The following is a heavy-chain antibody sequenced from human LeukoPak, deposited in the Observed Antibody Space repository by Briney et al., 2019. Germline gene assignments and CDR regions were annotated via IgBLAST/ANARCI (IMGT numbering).Heavy chain of an antibody. CDR1: GGAISSYY. D-gene: IGHD3-22*01. J-gene: IGHJ4*02. CDR3: ARSFTHDSSGHLRAFDY. Sequence: PSETLSLTCTVSGGAISSYYWSWIRQPPGKGLEWIGYIYYSGSANYNPPLKSRVTISVDTSKNQFSLKLSSVTAADTAVYYCARSFTHDSSGHLRAFDYWGQGTLVTVSS. CDR2: IYYSGSA. V-gene: IGHV4-59*01.